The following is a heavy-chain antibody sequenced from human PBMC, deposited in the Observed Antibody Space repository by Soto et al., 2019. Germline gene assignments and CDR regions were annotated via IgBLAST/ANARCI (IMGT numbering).Heavy chain of an antibody. CDR3: AREDCSGGSCYYYGMDV. CDR2: TYYRSKWYN. D-gene: IGHD2-15*01. CDR1: GGSVSSNSAA. V-gene: IGHV6-1*01. J-gene: IGHJ6*02. Sequence: SQTLSLTFAISGGSVSSNSAAWNWIRQSPSRGLEWLGRTYYRSKWYNDYAVSVKSRITINPDTSKNQFSLQLNSVTPEDTAVYYCAREDCSGGSCYYYGMDVWGQGTTVTVSS.